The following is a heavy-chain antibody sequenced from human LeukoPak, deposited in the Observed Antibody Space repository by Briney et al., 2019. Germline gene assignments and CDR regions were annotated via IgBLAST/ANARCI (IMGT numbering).Heavy chain of an antibody. Sequence: PGGSLRLSCAASGITFSNYWMSWVRQAPGKGLEWVANIKEDGSEKYYVNSVKGRFTISRNNAKNSLYLQMNSLRAEDTAVYYCARGGGSGSYYKRELDYWGQGTLVTVSS. J-gene: IGHJ4*02. CDR2: IKEDGSEK. D-gene: IGHD3-10*01. CDR3: ARGGGSGSYYKRELDY. CDR1: GITFSNYW. V-gene: IGHV3-7*01.